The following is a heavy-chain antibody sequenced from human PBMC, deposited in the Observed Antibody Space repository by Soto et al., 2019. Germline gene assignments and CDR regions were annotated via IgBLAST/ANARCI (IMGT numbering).Heavy chain of an antibody. Sequence: GASVKVSCKASGYTFTGYYMHWVRQAPGQGLEWMGWINPNSGGTNYAQKFQGRVTMTRDTSISTAYMELSRLGSDDTAVYYCAKDVMIVVVLYGMDVWGQGTTVTVSS. CDR1: GYTFTGYY. D-gene: IGHD3-22*01. CDR2: INPNSGGT. V-gene: IGHV1-2*02. CDR3: AKDVMIVVVLYGMDV. J-gene: IGHJ6*02.